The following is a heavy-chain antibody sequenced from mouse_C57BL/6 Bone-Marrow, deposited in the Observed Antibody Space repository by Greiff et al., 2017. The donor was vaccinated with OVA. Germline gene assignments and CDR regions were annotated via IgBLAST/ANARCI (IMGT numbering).Heavy chain of an antibody. CDR3: ARERRGAWFAY. CDR2: IYPGSGST. D-gene: IGHD2-12*01. CDR1: GYTFTSYW. V-gene: IGHV1-55*01. Sequence: QVHVKQPGAELVKPGASVKMSCKASGYTFTSYWITWVKQRPGQGLEWIGDIYPGSGSTNYNEKFKSKATLTVDTSSSTAYMQLSSLTSEDSAVYYCARERRGAWFAYWGQGTLVTVSA. J-gene: IGHJ3*01.